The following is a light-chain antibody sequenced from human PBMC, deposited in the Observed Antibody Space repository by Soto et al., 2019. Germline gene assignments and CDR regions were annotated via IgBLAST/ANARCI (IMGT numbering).Light chain of an antibody. J-gene: IGLJ2*01. Sequence: QAVVTQPPSASGTPGQRVTISCSGSSSNIGSNTVNWYQQLPGTAPKPLIYSNNQRPSGVPDRFSGSKSGTSASLAISGLQSEDEADYYCAAWDDSLNGRGVFGGGTKLTVL. CDR3: AAWDDSLNGRGV. V-gene: IGLV1-44*01. CDR2: SNN. CDR1: SSNIGSNT.